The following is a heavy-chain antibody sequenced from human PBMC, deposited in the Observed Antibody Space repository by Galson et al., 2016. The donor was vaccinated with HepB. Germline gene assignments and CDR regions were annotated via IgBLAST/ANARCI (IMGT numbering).Heavy chain of an antibody. CDR2: IDPTDSYT. CDR3: ARRHRNYYYGMDV. J-gene: IGHJ6*02. Sequence: QSGAEVKKPGESLRISCKDSGYSFTSYWISWVRQMPGKGLEWMGRIDPTDSYTTHSPSFQGHVTISADKSISTAYLQWSSLKASDTAMYYCARRHRNYYYGMDVWGQGTTVTVSS. D-gene: IGHD2-21*01. V-gene: IGHV5-10-1*01. CDR1: GYSFTSYW.